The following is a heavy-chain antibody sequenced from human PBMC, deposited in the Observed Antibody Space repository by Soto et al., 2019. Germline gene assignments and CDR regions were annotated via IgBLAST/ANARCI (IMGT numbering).Heavy chain of an antibody. CDR3: ASVNRGGSGPRVGYYYCMDV. J-gene: IGHJ6*02. CDR2: IIPIFGTA. D-gene: IGHD3-10*01. V-gene: IGHV1-69*01. CDR1: GGTFSSYA. Sequence: QVQLVQSGAEVKKPGSSVKVSCTASGGTFSSYAISWVRQAPGQGLEWMGGIIPIFGTANYAQKFQARVTITADESTSTAYMDLSSVRSEDTAAYDCASVNRGGSGPRVGYYYCMDVWGQGTTVTVSS.